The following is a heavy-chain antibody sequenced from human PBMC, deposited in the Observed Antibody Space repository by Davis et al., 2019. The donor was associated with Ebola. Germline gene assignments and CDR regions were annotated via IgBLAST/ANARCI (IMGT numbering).Heavy chain of an antibody. V-gene: IGHV5-51*01. D-gene: IGHD6-13*01. CDR1: GYSFTSYW. J-gene: IGHJ1*01. CDR3: ASLAAADFQH. Sequence: PGGSLRLSCKGSGYSFTSYWIGWVRQMPGKGLEWMGIIYPGDSDTRYSPSFQGQVTISADKSISTAYLQWSSLKASDTAMYYCASLAAADFQHWGQGTLVTVSS. CDR2: IYPGDSDT.